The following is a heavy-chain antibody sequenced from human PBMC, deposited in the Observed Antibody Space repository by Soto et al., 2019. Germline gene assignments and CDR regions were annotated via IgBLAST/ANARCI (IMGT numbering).Heavy chain of an antibody. CDR2: MNPNSGNT. CDR3: ARGNPTKDYDILTGYYYYYYYYMDV. D-gene: IGHD3-9*01. V-gene: IGHV1-8*01. Sequence: ASVKVSCKASGYTFTSYDINWVRQATGQGLEWMGWMNPNSGNTGYAQKFQGRVTMTRNTSISTAYMELSSLRSEDTAVYYCARGNPTKDYDILTGYYYYYYYYMDVWGKGTTVTVSS. CDR1: GYTFTSYD. J-gene: IGHJ6*03.